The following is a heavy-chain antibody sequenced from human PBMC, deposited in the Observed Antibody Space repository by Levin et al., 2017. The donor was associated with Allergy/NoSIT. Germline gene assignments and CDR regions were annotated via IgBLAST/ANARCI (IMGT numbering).Heavy chain of an antibody. J-gene: IGHJ6*02. Sequence: TSETLSLTCIVSGASISSYHWSWIRQPPGKGLEWIGYIYYSGSTNYNPSLKSRVTMSVDTSRNQFSLTLNSVTAADTAVYYCARDRVVASSGTYYYYGMAVWGQGTTVTVSS. CDR2: IYYSGST. CDR1: GASISSYH. CDR3: ARDRVVASSGTYYYYGMAV. D-gene: IGHD2-15*01. V-gene: IGHV4-59*01.